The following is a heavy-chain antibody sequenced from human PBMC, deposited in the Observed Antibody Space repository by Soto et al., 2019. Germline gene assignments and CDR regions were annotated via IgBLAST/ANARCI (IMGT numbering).Heavy chain of an antibody. Sequence: GGSLRLSCAASGFTFSSYGMHWVRQAPGKGLEWVAVISYDGSNKYYADSVKGRFTISRDNSKNTLYLQMNSLRAEDTAVYYCAKTPQRGYFDWLLYMDYWGQGTLVTVSS. V-gene: IGHV3-30*18. J-gene: IGHJ4*02. CDR2: ISYDGSNK. D-gene: IGHD3-9*01. CDR3: AKTPQRGYFDWLLYMDY. CDR1: GFTFSSYG.